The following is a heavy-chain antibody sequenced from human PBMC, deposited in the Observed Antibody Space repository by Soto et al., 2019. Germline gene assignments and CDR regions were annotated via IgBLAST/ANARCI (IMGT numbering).Heavy chain of an antibody. D-gene: IGHD6-19*01. CDR3: ASRSSGWYFDY. J-gene: IGHJ4*02. Sequence: EVQLLESGGGLVQPGGSLRLSCAASGFTFSNYAMNWVRQAPGKGLEWVSVISGSGGSTYYADSVKGRFTISRDNSKSALYLQMNSLRAEDTAVYSCASRSSGWYFDYWGQGTLVTVSS. V-gene: IGHV3-23*01. CDR2: ISGSGGST. CDR1: GFTFSNYA.